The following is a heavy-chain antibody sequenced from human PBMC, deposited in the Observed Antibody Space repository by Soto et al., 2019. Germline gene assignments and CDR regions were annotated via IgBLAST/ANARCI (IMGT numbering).Heavy chain of an antibody. D-gene: IGHD2-2*01. V-gene: IGHV3-30-3*01. CDR1: GFTFSSYA. CDR2: ISYDGSNK. J-gene: IGHJ4*02. CDR3: ARLYFVDCSSTSCFDY. Sequence: VQLVESGGGVVQPGRSLRLSCAASGFTFSSYAMHWVRQAPGKGLEWVAVISYDGSNKYYADSVKGRFTISRDNSKNTLYLQMNSLRAEDTAVYYCARLYFVDCSSTSCFDYWGQGTLVTVSS.